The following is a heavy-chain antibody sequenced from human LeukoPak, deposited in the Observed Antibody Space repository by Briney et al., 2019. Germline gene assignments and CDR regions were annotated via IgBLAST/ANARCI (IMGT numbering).Heavy chain of an antibody. CDR1: GFTFSSYS. J-gene: IGHJ4*02. V-gene: IGHV3-48*01. D-gene: IGHD6-19*01. Sequence: GGSLRLSCAASGFTFSSYSMNWVRQAPGKGLEWVSYISSSSSTIYYADSVKGRFTISRDNAKNSLYLQMNSLRAEDTAVYYCARDPYSSGWYYYYWGQGTLVTVSS. CDR3: ARDPYSSGWYYYY. CDR2: ISSSSSTI.